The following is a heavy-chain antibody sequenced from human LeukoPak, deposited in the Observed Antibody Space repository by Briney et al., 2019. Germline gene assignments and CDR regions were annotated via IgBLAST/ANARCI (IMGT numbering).Heavy chain of an antibody. V-gene: IGHV3-23*01. D-gene: IGHD3/OR15-3a*01. CDR2: ISGSGANT. Sequence: PGGSLRLSCAASGFTFSTYAMSWVRLAPGKGLEWVSTISGSGANTYYADSVRGWFTISRDNSKNTLYLHMNSLRAEDTAVYYCAKEWAGYTNPYYFDYWGQGTLVTVSS. CDR1: GFTFSTYA. CDR3: AKEWAGYTNPYYFDY. J-gene: IGHJ4*02.